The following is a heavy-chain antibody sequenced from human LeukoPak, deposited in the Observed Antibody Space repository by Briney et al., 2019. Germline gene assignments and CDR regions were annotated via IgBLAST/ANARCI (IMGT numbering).Heavy chain of an antibody. CDR2: IMYDGSQK. V-gene: IGHV3-7*01. J-gene: IGHJ4*02. D-gene: IGHD3-22*01. CDR1: GFTFSTYW. CDR3: ARYFNSSGYSSLRGDY. Sequence: GGSLRLSCAASGFTFSTYWMMWVRQAPGKGLEWVASIMYDGSQKYYVDSVKGRFTVSRDNAKNSLYLQMNSLRAEDTAVYYCARYFNSSGYSSLRGDYWGQGTLVSVSS.